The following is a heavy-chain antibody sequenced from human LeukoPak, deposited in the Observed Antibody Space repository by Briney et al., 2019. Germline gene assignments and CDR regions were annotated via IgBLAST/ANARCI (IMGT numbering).Heavy chain of an antibody. CDR2: IYYSGST. Sequence: PPETLSLTCTVSGGSISSSSYYWGWIRQPPGKGLEWIGSIYYSGSTYYNPSLKSRVTISVDTSKNQFSLKLSSVTAADTAVYYCVSGSYLNWFDPWGQGTLVTVSS. CDR3: VSGSYLNWFDP. V-gene: IGHV4-39*01. J-gene: IGHJ5*02. D-gene: IGHD1-26*01. CDR1: GGSISSSSYY.